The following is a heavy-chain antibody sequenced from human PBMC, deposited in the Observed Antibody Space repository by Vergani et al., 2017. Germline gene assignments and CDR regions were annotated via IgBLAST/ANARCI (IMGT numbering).Heavy chain of an antibody. CDR3: ARGYCSSTSCYTSDYFDY. V-gene: IGHV4-31*03. Sequence: QVQLQESGPGLVKPSQTLSLTCTVSGGSISSGGYYWSWIRQHPGKGLEWIGYIYYSGSTYYNPSLKSRVTISVDTSKNQLSLKLSSVTAADTSVYYCARGYCSSTSCYTSDYFDYWGQGTLVTVSS. J-gene: IGHJ4*02. D-gene: IGHD2-2*02. CDR1: GGSISSGGYY. CDR2: IYYSGST.